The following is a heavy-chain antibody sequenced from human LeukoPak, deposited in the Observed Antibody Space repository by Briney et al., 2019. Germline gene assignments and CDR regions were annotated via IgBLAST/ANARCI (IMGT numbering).Heavy chain of an antibody. CDR1: GFTFSDFA. J-gene: IGHJ3*02. V-gene: IGHV3-30-3*01. D-gene: IGHD3-22*01. CDR3: AREPFDSSGYYWGYDAFDI. CDR2: ISYDGSNK. Sequence: GGSLRLSCGASGFTFSDFAMSWVRQAPGKGLEWVAVISYDGSNKYYADSVKGRFTISRDNSKNTLYLQMNSLRAEDTAVYYCAREPFDSSGYYWGYDAFDIWGQGTMVTVSS.